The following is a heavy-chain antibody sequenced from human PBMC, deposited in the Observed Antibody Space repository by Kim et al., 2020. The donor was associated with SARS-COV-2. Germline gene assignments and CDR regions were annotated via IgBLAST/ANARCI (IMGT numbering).Heavy chain of an antibody. Sequence: AQSFQGRITLTRDTSTSTVYMDVSSLRSEGTAVYYCARDRIEVASTVDYWGQGTLVTVSS. J-gene: IGHJ4*02. D-gene: IGHD2-15*01. V-gene: IGHV1-46*01. CDR3: ARDRIEVASTVDY.